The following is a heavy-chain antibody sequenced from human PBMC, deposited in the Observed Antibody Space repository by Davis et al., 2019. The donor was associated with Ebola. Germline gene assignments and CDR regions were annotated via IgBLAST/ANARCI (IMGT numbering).Heavy chain of an antibody. D-gene: IGHD4-17*01. CDR1: GFTFQIYG. J-gene: IGHJ3*02. CDR2: IRYDGGLQ. V-gene: IGHV3-30*02. CDR3: ARGAYGDYIVKAFDI. Sequence: GGSLRLSCASSGFTFQIYGIHWVRQAPGKGLEWVSFIRYDGGLQFYADSVKGRFTISRDNSKNTLYLQMNSLRAEDTAIYYCARGAYGDYIVKAFDIWGQGTKVTVSS.